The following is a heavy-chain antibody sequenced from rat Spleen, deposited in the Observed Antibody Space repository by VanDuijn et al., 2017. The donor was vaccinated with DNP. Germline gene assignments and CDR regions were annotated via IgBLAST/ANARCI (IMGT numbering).Heavy chain of an antibody. J-gene: IGHJ1*01. Sequence: EVQLVETGGGLVQPGRSLKLSCVASGFTFSSYWMYWIRQAPGKGLEWVASITSGGTTNYRDSVKGRFTISRDNAKNTLYLQMNSLRSEDTATYYCTRGAGSPYWSFDFWGPGTVVTVSS. CDR1: GFTFSSYW. CDR2: ITSGGTT. D-gene: IGHD5-1*01. V-gene: IGHV5-58*01. CDR3: TRGAGSPYWSFDF.